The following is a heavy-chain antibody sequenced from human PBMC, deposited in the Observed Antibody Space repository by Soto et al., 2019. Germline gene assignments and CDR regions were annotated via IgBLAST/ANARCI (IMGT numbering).Heavy chain of an antibody. CDR2: INHSGST. J-gene: IGHJ5*02. CDR1: GRSFSGYY. V-gene: IGHV4-34*01. Sequence: QVQLQQWGAGLLKPSETLSLTCAVYGRSFSGYYWSWIRQPPGKGLEWIGEINHSGSTNYNPSLKSRVTISVDTSKNQFSLKLSSVTAADTAVYYCAREVVVVVAVLYNWFDPWGQGTLVTVSS. CDR3: AREVVVVVAVLYNWFDP. D-gene: IGHD2-15*01.